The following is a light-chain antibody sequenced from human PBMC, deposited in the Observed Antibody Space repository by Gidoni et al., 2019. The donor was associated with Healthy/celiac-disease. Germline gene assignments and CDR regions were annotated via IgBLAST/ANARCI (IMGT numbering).Light chain of an antibody. CDR1: QSLLHSNGYNY. Sequence: DIVMTQSPLSLPVTPGEPASISCRSSQSLLHSNGYNYLDWYLQKPGQSPQLLIYLGSNRASGVPDRFSGSGSGTDFTLKISRVEAEDVGVYYCMQALQTPYTFGQGPKREIK. CDR2: LGS. V-gene: IGKV2-28*01. J-gene: IGKJ2*01. CDR3: MQALQTPYT.